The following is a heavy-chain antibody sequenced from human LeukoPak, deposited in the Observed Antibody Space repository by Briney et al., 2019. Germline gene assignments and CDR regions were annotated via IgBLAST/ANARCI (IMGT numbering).Heavy chain of an antibody. Sequence: GASVKVSCKSSGGTFSSYAISWVRQAPVQGLEWMGMIIPILDISNYAQKFQGRVTITPDKYTNTPYIELSILIAEDTEVYYCARGYCSSNSCYGSGQYNWFDPWGQGTLVTVSS. J-gene: IGHJ5*02. CDR2: IIPILDIS. CDR3: ARGYCSSNSCYGSGQYNWFDP. V-gene: IGHV1-69*04. D-gene: IGHD2-2*01. CDR1: GGTFSSYA.